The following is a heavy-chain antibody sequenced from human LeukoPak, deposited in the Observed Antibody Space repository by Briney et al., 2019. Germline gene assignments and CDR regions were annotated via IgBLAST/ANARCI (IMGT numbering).Heavy chain of an antibody. D-gene: IGHD6-25*01. Sequence: ASVKVSCKASGYTFTDYYMHWVRQAPGQGLEWLGWINPNSGGTNYAQKFQGRVTMTRDTSISTAYMELSRLRSDDTAVYYCARVRARLGYYYGMDVWGQGTTVTVSS. CDR3: ARVRARLGYYYGMDV. CDR1: GYTFTDYY. V-gene: IGHV1-2*02. CDR2: INPNSGGT. J-gene: IGHJ6*02.